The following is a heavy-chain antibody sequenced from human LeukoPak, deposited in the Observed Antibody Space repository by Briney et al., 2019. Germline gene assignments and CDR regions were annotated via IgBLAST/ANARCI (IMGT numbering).Heavy chain of an antibody. CDR3: ARGGEEPFDP. Sequence: GGSLRLSCAASGFTFSSYSMNWVRQAPGKGLEWVSYISSSSSAIYYADSVKGRFTISRDNAKNSLYLQMNSLRAEDTAVYYCARGGEEPFDPWGQGTLVTVSS. J-gene: IGHJ5*02. CDR1: GFTFSSYS. D-gene: IGHD3-16*01. CDR2: ISSSSSAI. V-gene: IGHV3-48*01.